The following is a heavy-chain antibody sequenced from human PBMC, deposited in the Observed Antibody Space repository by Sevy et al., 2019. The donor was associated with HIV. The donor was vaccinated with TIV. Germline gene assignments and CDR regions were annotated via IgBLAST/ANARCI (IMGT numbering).Heavy chain of an antibody. Sequence: SETLSLTCTVSGGSINSGGYYWSWIRQHPGKGLEWIGYIYYSGSTYYNPSLKSRVTISVDTSKNQFSLKLSSVTAADTAVYYCARDEGGYYNYWGQGTLVTVSS. J-gene: IGHJ4*02. CDR2: IYYSGST. V-gene: IGHV4-31*03. CDR3: ARDEGGYYNY. CDR1: GGSINSGGYY. D-gene: IGHD3-3*01.